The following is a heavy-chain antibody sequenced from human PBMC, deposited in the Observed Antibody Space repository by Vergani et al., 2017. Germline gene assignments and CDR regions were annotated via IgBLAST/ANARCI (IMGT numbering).Heavy chain of an antibody. J-gene: IGHJ6*03. D-gene: IGHD3-3*01. CDR1: GFTFSSYA. CDR2: ISGSGGST. Sequence: EVQLLESGGGLVQPGGSLRLSCAASGFTFSSYAMSWVRQAPGKGLEWVSAISGSGGSTYYADSVKGRFTISRDNSKNTLYLQMNSLRAEDTAVYYCANLDDLWGDTPSAYYMDVWGKGTTVTVSS. V-gene: IGHV3-23*01. CDR3: ANLDDLWGDTPSAYYMDV.